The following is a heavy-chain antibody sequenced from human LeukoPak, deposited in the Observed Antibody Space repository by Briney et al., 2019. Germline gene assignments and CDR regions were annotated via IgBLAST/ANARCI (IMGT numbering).Heavy chain of an antibody. V-gene: IGHV3-30*18. CDR1: GFTFSSYG. D-gene: IGHD3-10*01. CDR2: IIYDGSNK. J-gene: IGHJ4*02. Sequence: GGSLRLPCAASGFTFSSYGMHWVRQAPGKGLEWVAVIIYDGSNKYYADSLKGRFTVSRDNSKNTLYLQMNSLRAEDTAVYYCAKVGGSGSYQNTPFDYWGQGTLVTVSS. CDR3: AKVGGSGSYQNTPFDY.